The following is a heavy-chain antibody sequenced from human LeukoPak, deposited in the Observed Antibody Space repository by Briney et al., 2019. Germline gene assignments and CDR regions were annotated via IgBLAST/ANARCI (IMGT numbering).Heavy chain of an antibody. CDR2: IYYSGST. CDR1: GGSISGGDYL. V-gene: IGHV4-30-4*01. J-gene: IGHJ4*02. D-gene: IGHD3-10*01. Sequence: PSETLSLTCTVSGGSISGGDYLWGWIRRPPGQGLEWIGYIYYSGSTYYNPSLKSRLTISVDTSKNQFSLRLSSVTAADTAVYYCARQARGFDFWGQGTLVTVSS. CDR3: ARQARGFDF.